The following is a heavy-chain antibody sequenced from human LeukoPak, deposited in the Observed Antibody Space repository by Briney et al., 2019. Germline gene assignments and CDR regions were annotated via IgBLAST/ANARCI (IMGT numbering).Heavy chain of an antibody. Sequence: GGSLRLSCAASGFTFSSYWMSWVRQAPGKGLEWVANIKQDGSEKYYVDSVKGRFTISRDNSKNTLYLQMNSLRAEDTAVYYCAKDLYYYGSGSYRNFDYWGQGTLVTVSS. CDR2: IKQDGSEK. J-gene: IGHJ4*02. D-gene: IGHD3-10*01. V-gene: IGHV3-7*03. CDR1: GFTFSSYW. CDR3: AKDLYYYGSGSYRNFDY.